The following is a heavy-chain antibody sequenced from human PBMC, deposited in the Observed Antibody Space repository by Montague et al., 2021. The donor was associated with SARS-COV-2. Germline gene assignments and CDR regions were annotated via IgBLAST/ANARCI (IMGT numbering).Heavy chain of an antibody. CDR2: IYHTGGT. CDR3: ARRGSGSEDLAY. CDR1: GDAISTDIW. D-gene: IGHD1-26*01. J-gene: IGHJ4*02. V-gene: IGHV4-4*02. Sequence: SETLSLTCVVSGDAISTDIWWTWVRLPPAKGLEWVGEIYHTGGTKYKRSPMNRVSMLIDKSWNQFSLRLTSVTAADTAIYYCARRGSGSEDLAYWGQGTLVTVSS.